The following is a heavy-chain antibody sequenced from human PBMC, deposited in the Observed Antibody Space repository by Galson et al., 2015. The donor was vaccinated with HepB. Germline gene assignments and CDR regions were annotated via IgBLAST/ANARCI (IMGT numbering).Heavy chain of an antibody. CDR3: ARDWLGQMWLRIRDAFDF. V-gene: IGHV3-48*02. Sequence: SLRLSCAASGFTFSSYSMNWVRQAPGKGLEWVSYISSSSTTIYYADSVKGRFTISRDNAKNSLYLQMNSLRDEDTAVYYCARDWLGQMWLRIRDAFDFWGQGTMVTVSS. CDR1: GFTFSSYS. J-gene: IGHJ3*01. D-gene: IGHD5-12*01. CDR2: ISSSSTTI.